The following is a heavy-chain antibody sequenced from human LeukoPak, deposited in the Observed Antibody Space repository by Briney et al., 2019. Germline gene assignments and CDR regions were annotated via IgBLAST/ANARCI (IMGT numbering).Heavy chain of an antibody. CDR2: ISGSGGST. CDR3: AKDVLMAGEGEY. J-gene: IGHJ4*02. Sequence: GGSLSLSCAASGFTFSSYAMSWVRQAPGKGLEWVSAISGSGGSTYYADSVKGRFTISRDNSKNTLYLQMNSLRAEDTAVYYCAKDVLMAGEGEYWGQGTLVTVSS. D-gene: IGHD6-19*01. V-gene: IGHV3-23*01. CDR1: GFTFSSYA.